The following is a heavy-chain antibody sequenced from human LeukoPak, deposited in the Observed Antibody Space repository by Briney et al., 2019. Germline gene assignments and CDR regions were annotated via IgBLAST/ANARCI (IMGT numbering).Heavy chain of an antibody. Sequence: SETLSLTCTVSGGSISSYYWSWVRQPPGKGLEWIGDIYYSGSTNYNSSLKSRVTISVDTSKNQFPLKLSSETAADTAVYYCARAVPGVRGVGVDYWGQGTLVTVSS. V-gene: IGHV4-59*01. CDR1: GGSISSYY. CDR3: ARAVPGVRGVGVDY. CDR2: IYYSGST. J-gene: IGHJ4*02. D-gene: IGHD3-10*01.